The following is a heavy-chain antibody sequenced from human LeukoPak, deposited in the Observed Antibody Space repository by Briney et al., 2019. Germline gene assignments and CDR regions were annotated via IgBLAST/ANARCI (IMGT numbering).Heavy chain of an antibody. CDR1: GFTFSNAW. D-gene: IGHD6-19*01. Sequence: PGGSLRLSCAASGFTFSNAWMSWVRQAPGKGLEWVGRIKSKTDGGTTDYAATVKGRFTISRDDSKNTLYLQMNSLKTEDTAVYYCTTVWGIAVAGTREYWGQGTLVTVSS. CDR2: IKSKTDGGTT. V-gene: IGHV3-15*01. CDR3: TTVWGIAVAGTREY. J-gene: IGHJ4*02.